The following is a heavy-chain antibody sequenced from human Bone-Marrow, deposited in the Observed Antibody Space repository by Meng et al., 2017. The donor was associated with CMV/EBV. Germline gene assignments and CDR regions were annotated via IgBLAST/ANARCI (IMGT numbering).Heavy chain of an antibody. CDR3: ARLQNGQLVDHYFDY. V-gene: IGHV4-39*01. Sequence: SETLSLTCSVSGVSVSSSSYHWAWIRQSPGKGLEWIGTIYYRGNTYYNPSVKSRVTISVDTSKNQFSLKLSSVTAADTAVYYCARLQNGQLVDHYFDYWGQGTLVTVSS. D-gene: IGHD6-6*01. J-gene: IGHJ4*02. CDR1: GVSVSSSSYH. CDR2: IYYRGNT.